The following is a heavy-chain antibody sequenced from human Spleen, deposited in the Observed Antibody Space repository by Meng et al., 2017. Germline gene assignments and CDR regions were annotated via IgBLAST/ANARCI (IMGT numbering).Heavy chain of an antibody. V-gene: IGHV4-34*01. Sequence: QGQLTQWGAGLLNPPGPLSLTVAVNGGSFSGYYWSWIRQPPGKGLEWIGEINHSGSTNYNPSLKSRVTISVDTSKNQFSLKLSSVTAADTAVYYCARLIFDYGGNSGGGTIDYWGQGTLVTVSS. CDR1: GGSFSGYY. CDR3: ARLIFDYGGNSGGGTIDY. CDR2: INHSGST. D-gene: IGHD4-23*01. J-gene: IGHJ4*02.